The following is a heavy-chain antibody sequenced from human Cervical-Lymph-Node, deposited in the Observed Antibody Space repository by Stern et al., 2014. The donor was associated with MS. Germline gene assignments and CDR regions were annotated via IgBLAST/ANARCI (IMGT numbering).Heavy chain of an antibody. J-gene: IGHJ6*02. V-gene: IGHV1-46*02. CDR1: EYTHNNYL. Sequence: VHLVESGSEVKKPGASVKVSCKASEYTHNNYLIHWVRQAPGQRPDWMGLINPSGATNYAQKVQDRVTMTTDASTSTFYMELSRLRSEDTAVYYCAVRYCSGGRCYSVPDVWGQGTTVIVSS. CDR3: AVRYCSGGRCYSVPDV. CDR2: INPSGAT. D-gene: IGHD2-15*01.